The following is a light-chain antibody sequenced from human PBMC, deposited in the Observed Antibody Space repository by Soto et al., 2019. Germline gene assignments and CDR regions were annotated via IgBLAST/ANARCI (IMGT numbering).Light chain of an antibody. CDR3: CSYAGSSTFVVV. CDR2: EVS. CDR1: SSDVGSYNL. Sequence: QSALTQPASVSGSPGQSITISCTGTSSDVGSYNLVSWYQQHPGKAPKLMIYEVSKRPSGVSNRFSGSKSRNTASLTISGLQAEDEADYYCCSYAGSSTFVVVFGGGTQLTVL. J-gene: IGLJ2*01. V-gene: IGLV2-23*02.